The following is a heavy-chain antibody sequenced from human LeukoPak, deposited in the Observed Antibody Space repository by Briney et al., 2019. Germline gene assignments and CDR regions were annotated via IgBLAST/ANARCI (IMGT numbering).Heavy chain of an antibody. V-gene: IGHV1-69*05. CDR2: IIPIFGTA. CDR1: GGTFSSYA. J-gene: IGHJ3*02. CDR3: AGLGYCSSTSCYKEDDAFDI. Sequence: GASVKVSCKASGGTFSSYAISWVRQAPGQGLEWMGGIIPIFGTANYAQKFQGRVTITTDESTSTAYMEPSSLRSEDTAVYYCAGLGYCSSTSCYKEDDAFDIWGQGTMVTVSS. D-gene: IGHD2-2*02.